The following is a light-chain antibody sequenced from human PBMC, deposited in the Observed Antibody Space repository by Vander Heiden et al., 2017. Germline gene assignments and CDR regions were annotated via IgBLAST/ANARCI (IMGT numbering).Light chain of an antibody. J-gene: IGLJ2*01. CDR2: DVS. CDR3: SSYTSTNSHVL. V-gene: IGLV2-14*03. CDR1: SSDVGGYNY. Sequence: QSALTQPAYVSGSPGQSITISCTGTSSDVGGYNYVSWYQQHPGKAPRLMIYDVSNRPSGVSNRFSGSKSGNTASLTISGLQAEDEADYYCSSYTSTNSHVLFGGGTKLTVL.